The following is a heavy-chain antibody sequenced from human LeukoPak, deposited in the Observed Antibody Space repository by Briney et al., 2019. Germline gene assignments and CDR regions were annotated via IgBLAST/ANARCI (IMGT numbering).Heavy chain of an antibody. Sequence: GGSLRLSCAASGFTVSSNYMNWVRQAPGKGLEWVSVICSGGSTYYADSVKGRFTISRDNSKNTLYLQMNSLRAEDTAVYYCARYGLGAHAFDIWGQGTMVTVSS. V-gene: IGHV3-66*01. D-gene: IGHD3/OR15-3a*01. CDR1: GFTVSSNY. CDR3: ARYGLGAHAFDI. CDR2: ICSGGST. J-gene: IGHJ3*02.